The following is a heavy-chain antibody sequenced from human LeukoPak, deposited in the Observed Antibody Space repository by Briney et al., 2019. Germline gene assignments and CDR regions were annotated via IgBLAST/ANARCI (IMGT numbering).Heavy chain of an antibody. Sequence: TGGSLRLSCAASGFTFSNFWMTWVRQAPGKGLEWVANVNQDASRKNYAESVQGRFTISRDNAKNSLYLQMNSLRAEDTAVYFCARDGRGGYFDNWGQGTLVTVSS. CDR1: GFTFSNFW. CDR2: VNQDASRK. J-gene: IGHJ4*02. CDR3: ARDGRGGYFDN. D-gene: IGHD1-26*01. V-gene: IGHV3-7*01.